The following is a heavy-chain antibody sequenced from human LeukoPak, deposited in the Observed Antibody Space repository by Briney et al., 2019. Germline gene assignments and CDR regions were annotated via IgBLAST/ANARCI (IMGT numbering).Heavy chain of an antibody. CDR1: GFTFSSYW. V-gene: IGHV3-33*06. CDR2: IWYGGSNK. CDR3: AKGTDFWSGYVFDY. Sequence: PGGSLRLSCAASGFTFSSYWMHWVRQAPGKGLEWVAVIWYGGSNKYYADSVKGRFTISRDNSKNTLYLQMNSLRAEDTAVYYCAKGTDFWSGYVFDYWGQGTLVTVSS. J-gene: IGHJ4*02. D-gene: IGHD3-3*01.